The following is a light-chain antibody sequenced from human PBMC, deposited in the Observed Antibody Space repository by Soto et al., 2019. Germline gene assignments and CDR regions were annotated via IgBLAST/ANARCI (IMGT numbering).Light chain of an antibody. CDR1: SSDVGGYNY. Sequence: QSALTQPASVSGSPGQSITISCTGTSSDVGGYNYVSWYQQHPGKAPKLMIYDVSNRPSGVSNRSSGSKSGNTASLTISRLQAEDEADYYCSSYTSSSTLLYVFGTGTMVTVL. CDR3: SSYTSSSTLLYV. CDR2: DVS. V-gene: IGLV2-14*01. J-gene: IGLJ1*01.